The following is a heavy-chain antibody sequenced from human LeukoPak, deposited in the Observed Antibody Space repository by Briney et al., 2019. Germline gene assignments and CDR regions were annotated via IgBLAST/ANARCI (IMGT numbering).Heavy chain of an antibody. J-gene: IGHJ6*03. Sequence: GGSLRLSCAASGFTFSSYSMNWVRQAPGKGLEWVSSISSSSSYIYYADSVKGRFTISRDNAKNSLYLQMNSLRAEDTAVYYCARALQYDFWYYYYMDVWGKGTTVTVSS. CDR3: ARALQYDFWYYYYMDV. CDR1: GFTFSSYS. CDR2: ISSSSSYI. D-gene: IGHD3-3*01. V-gene: IGHV3-21*01.